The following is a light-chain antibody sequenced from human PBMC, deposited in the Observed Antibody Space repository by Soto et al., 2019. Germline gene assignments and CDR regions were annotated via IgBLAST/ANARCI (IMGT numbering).Light chain of an antibody. CDR2: DDS. CDR3: QVWDSSSDHPV. J-gene: IGLJ2*01. V-gene: IGLV3-21*02. Sequence: SYELTQPPSVSVAPGQTARITCGGNNIGSKSVHWYQQKPGQAPVLVVYDDSDRPSGITERFSGSNSGNTATLTISRVEAGDEADYYCQVWDSSSDHPVFGGGTNLTVL. CDR1: NIGSKS.